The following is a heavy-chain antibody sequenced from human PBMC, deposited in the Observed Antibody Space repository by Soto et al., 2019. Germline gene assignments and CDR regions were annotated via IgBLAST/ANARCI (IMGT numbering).Heavy chain of an antibody. D-gene: IGHD5-18*01. CDR2: VYFSGST. CDR1: GDSINSGDYY. V-gene: IGHV4-61*08. CDR3: ARVPVDTYMIYWSDP. Sequence: SETLSLTCSLSGDSINSGDYYWPWMRQAPGKGLQWVGHVYFSGSTNYNPSLKSRVTISLDTSKNQFSLKLRSVTAGDTAVYYCARVPVDTYMIYWSDPWGQGTLVTVS. J-gene: IGHJ5*02.